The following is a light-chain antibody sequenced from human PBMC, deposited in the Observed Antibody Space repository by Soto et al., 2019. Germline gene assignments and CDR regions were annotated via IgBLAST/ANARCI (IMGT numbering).Light chain of an antibody. Sequence: QSALIQPRSVSGSPGQSVTISCTGTSSDVGVYKYVSWYRQHPGKAPKLMIYDVITXXXXXXXXXSGSKSGNTASLTISGXXXXXXXXXYCCSYAGDYTFVFGSGTKLTVL. V-gene: IGLV2-11*01. CDR1: SSDVGVYKY. CDR3: CSYAGDYTFV. CDR2: DVI. J-gene: IGLJ1*01.